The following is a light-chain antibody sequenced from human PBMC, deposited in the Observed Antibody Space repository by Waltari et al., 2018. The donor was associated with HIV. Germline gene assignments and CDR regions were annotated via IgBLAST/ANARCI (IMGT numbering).Light chain of an antibody. CDR2: GAS. V-gene: IGKV3-20*01. CDR1: QIVSPSY. CDR3: QQYGGSLT. J-gene: IGKJ4*01. Sequence: EVVLTQSPGHLSVSPGERATLSCRASQIVSPSYIAWYQQKPGQAPRLLIYGASSRATAVPDRFSGSGSGTDFTLTISRLEPEDCAVYYCQQYGGSLTFGGGTKVQIK.